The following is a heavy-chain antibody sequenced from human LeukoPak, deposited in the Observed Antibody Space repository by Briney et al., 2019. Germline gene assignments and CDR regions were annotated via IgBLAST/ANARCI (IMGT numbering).Heavy chain of an antibody. CDR3: ARHRAWFGAPSYFDY. CDR2: IYYSGST. J-gene: IGHJ4*02. V-gene: IGHV4-39*01. Sequence: PSETLSLTCTVSGGSISSSSYYWGWIRQPPGKGLEYIGSIYYSGSTYYNPSLKSRVTISVDTSKNQFSLKLSSVTAAGTAVYYCARHRAWFGAPSYFDYWGQGTLVTVSS. CDR1: GGSISSSSYY. D-gene: IGHD3-10*01.